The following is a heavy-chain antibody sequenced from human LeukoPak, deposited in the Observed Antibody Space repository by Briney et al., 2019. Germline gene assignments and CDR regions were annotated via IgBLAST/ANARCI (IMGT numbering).Heavy chain of an antibody. CDR1: GFSFENYA. D-gene: IGHD6-19*01. J-gene: IGHJ4*02. V-gene: IGHV3-23*01. Sequence: GGSLRLSCAASGFSFENYAMNWVRQAPGKGLEWVSGISAYGTNTYYADSVKGRLTISRDTSNNTLFLQMNSLRAEDTAIYYCARDVAVASQGYYFDYWGQGTLVTVSS. CDR3: ARDVAVASQGYYFDY. CDR2: ISAYGTNT.